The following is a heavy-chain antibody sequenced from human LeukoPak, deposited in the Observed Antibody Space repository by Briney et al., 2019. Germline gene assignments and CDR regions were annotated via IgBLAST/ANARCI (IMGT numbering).Heavy chain of an antibody. CDR2: IHESGST. J-gene: IGHJ6*02. D-gene: IGHD1-26*01. V-gene: IGHV4-59*08. CDR3: VKHSDRWHYSMDV. Sequence: PSETLSLTCTVSGDSIKYYWSWFRQPPGKGLEWIAQIHESGSTAYNPSLKSRVTISRDTSENRISLQLSSVTAADTAVYYCVKHSDRWHYSMDVWGQGTTVTVSS. CDR1: GDSIKYY.